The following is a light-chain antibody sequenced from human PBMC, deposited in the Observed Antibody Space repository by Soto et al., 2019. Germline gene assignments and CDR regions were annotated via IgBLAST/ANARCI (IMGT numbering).Light chain of an antibody. CDR2: DVS. CDR1: ESVTNY. V-gene: IGKV3-11*01. Sequence: IVLTQSPATLSLSPGERGTLSCRASESVTNYLAWYQQKPGQAPRRLVYDVSNRATGIPARFSGGGSGTDFTLTISNLEPEDFAVYYCQQRSDWPWTFGQGTKVDIK. CDR3: QQRSDWPWT. J-gene: IGKJ1*01.